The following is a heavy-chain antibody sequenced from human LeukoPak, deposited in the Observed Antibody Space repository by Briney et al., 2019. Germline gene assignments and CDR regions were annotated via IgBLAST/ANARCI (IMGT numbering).Heavy chain of an antibody. CDR2: INDSGST. J-gene: IGHJ4*02. V-gene: IGHV4-34*01. CDR1: AGSFSAYY. Sequence: SETLSLTCAVYAGSFSAYYSSWIRQPPGNGLEWIVEINDSGSTNYNPSLKSRVTISVETSKNQFSLKLSSVTAADTAVYYCARRYSSSWYRTFDYWGQGTLVTVSS. D-gene: IGHD6-13*01. CDR3: ARRYSSSWYRTFDY.